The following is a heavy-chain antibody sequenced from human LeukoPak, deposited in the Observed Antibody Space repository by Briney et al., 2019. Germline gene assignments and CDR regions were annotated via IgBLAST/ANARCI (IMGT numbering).Heavy chain of an antibody. CDR2: ISGSGGST. J-gene: IGHJ4*02. D-gene: IGHD3-22*01. V-gene: IGHV3-23*01. CDR3: AKDIGQYYYDSSGYDYYFDY. Sequence: GGSLRLSCAASGFTFSGYAMSWVRQAPGKGLEWVSAISGSGGSTYYADSVKGRFTISRDNSKNTLYLQMNSLRAEDTAVYYCAKDIGQYYYDSSGYDYYFDYWGQGTLVTVSS. CDR1: GFTFSGYA.